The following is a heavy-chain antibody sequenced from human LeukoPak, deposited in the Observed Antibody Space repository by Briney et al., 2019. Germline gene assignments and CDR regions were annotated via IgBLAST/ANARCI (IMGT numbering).Heavy chain of an antibody. J-gene: IGHJ4*02. V-gene: IGHV3-48*03. CDR2: IISSGSAI. CDR1: GFTFSSYE. Sequence: GGSLRLSCAASGFTFSSYEMNWVRQAPGKGLEWVSYIISSGSAIYYADSVKGRFTISRDNAKNTLYLQMNSLRVDDTAVYYCARDVQGGYCSSASCYSDYWGQGTLVTVSS. CDR3: ARDVQGGYCSSASCYSDY. D-gene: IGHD2-2*01.